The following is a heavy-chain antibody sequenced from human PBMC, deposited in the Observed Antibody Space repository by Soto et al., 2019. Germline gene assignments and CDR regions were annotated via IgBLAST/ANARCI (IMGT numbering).Heavy chain of an antibody. Sequence: GGSLRLASAASGFTFSNSAMTWVRQALGKGPEWVSSIGRTNNTHYADSVKGRFAISRDNSQNTLYLQMNSLTAEDTAVYFCAKVDAYSYRTDHWGQGTLVTVSS. CDR1: GFTFSNSA. V-gene: IGHV3-23*01. CDR2: IGRTNNT. CDR3: AKVDAYSYRTDH. D-gene: IGHD3-16*02. J-gene: IGHJ4*02.